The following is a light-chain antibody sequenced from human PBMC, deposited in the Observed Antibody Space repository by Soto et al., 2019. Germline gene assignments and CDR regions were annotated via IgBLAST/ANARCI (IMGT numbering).Light chain of an antibody. V-gene: IGKV1-9*01. J-gene: IGKJ5*01. CDR3: QQLFDSPIT. CDR1: QVISTS. CDR2: AAS. Sequence: DIQLTQSPSFLSPSIGESVTITCRASQVISTSLACYQVKPGKAPKLLIYAASTLESGVPSRFSATVSGTEFSLTITSLQPEDFATYYCQQLFDSPITFGQGTRLEIK.